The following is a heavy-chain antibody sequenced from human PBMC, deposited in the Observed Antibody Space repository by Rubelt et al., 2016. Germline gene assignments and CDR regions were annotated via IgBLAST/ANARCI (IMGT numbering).Heavy chain of an antibody. J-gene: IGHJ5*02. CDR3: ARHPTGFPNWFGP. V-gene: IGHV3-23*01. CDR2: ISNSGENT. CDR1: GFTFSSYA. D-gene: IGHD3-9*01. Sequence: GSGGGLVQPGGSLRLSCAASGFTFSSYAMSWVRQAPGKGLEWVSAISNSGENTYYADSVKGRFTISRNNSKNTLYLQMNSLRAEDTAVYYCARHPTGFPNWFGPWGQGTLVTVSS.